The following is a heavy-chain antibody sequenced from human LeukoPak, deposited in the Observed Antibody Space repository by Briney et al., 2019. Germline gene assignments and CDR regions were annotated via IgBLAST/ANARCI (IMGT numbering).Heavy chain of an antibody. V-gene: IGHV4-30-2*01. CDR2: IYHSGST. Sequence: SQTLSLTCPVSGGSISSGGYYWSWIRQPPGKGLEWIGYIYHSGSTYYNPSLKSRVTISVDRSKYQFSLKLSSVTAADTAVYYCARARTTHPYYYYYMDVWGKGTTVTVSS. CDR1: GGSISSGGYY. CDR3: ARARTTHPYYYYYMDV. D-gene: IGHD4-11*01. J-gene: IGHJ6*03.